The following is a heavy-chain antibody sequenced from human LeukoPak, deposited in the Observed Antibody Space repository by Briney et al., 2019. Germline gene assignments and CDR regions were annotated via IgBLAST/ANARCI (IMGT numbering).Heavy chain of an antibody. CDR2: ISGSGGST. CDR3: ARELVVPAANRNFDY. V-gene: IGHV3-23*01. J-gene: IGHJ4*02. CDR1: GFTFSSYA. D-gene: IGHD2-2*01. Sequence: GGSLRLSCAASGFTFSSYAMSWVRQAPGKGLEWVSAISGSGGSTYYADSVKGRFTISRDNAKNSLYLQMNSLRAEDTAVYYCARELVVPAANRNFDYWGQGTLVTVSS.